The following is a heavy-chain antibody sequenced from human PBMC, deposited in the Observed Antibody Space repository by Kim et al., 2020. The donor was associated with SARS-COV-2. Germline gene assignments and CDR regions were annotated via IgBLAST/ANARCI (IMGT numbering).Heavy chain of an antibody. J-gene: IGHJ5*02. Sequence: STNYNPSLKSRVTISVDTSKNQFSRKLSSVTAADTAVYYCARQDYNWFDPWGQGTLVTVSS. V-gene: IGHV4-59*08. CDR2: ST. CDR3: ARQDYNWFDP.